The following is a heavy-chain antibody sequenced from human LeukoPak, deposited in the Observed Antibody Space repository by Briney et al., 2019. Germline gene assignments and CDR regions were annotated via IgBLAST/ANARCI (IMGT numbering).Heavy chain of an antibody. V-gene: IGHV3-30*03. D-gene: IGHD5-18*01. CDR3: ARDPGLGYSFYYYGMDV. CDR2: ISYDGSNK. Sequence: PGRSLRLSCAASGFTFSSYGMHWVRQAPGKGLEWVAVISYDGSNKYYADSVKGRFTISRDNSKNTLYLQMNSLRAEDTAVYYCARDPGLGYSFYYYGMDVWGQGTTVTVSS. CDR1: GFTFSSYG. J-gene: IGHJ6*02.